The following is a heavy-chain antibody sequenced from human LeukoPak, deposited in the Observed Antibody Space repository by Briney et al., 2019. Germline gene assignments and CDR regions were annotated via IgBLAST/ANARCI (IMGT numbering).Heavy chain of an antibody. Sequence: GESLKISCKGSGYSFTSYWIGWVRQMPGKGLEWMGIIYLGDSDTRYSPSFQGQVTISADKSISTAYLQWSSLKASDTAMYYCARNPPDYGDYGWVDYWGQGTLVTVSS. CDR3: ARNPPDYGDYGWVDY. CDR1: GYSFTSYW. CDR2: IYLGDSDT. V-gene: IGHV5-51*01. J-gene: IGHJ4*02. D-gene: IGHD4-17*01.